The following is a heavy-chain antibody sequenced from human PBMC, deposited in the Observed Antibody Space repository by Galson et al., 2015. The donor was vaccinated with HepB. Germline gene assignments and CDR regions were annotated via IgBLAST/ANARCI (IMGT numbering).Heavy chain of an antibody. CDR3: ARHWGGFDY. V-gene: IGHV1-18*01. J-gene: IGHJ4*02. CDR1: GYTFNKYD. CDR2: ISTTNGNP. Sequence: CKASGYTFNKYDISWVRQAPGQGYEWMGWISTTNGNPNPAQKFQDRVTLTIDTSTSTAYMELRSLTSDDTALYYCARHWGGFDYWGQGTLVTVSS. D-gene: IGHD7-27*01.